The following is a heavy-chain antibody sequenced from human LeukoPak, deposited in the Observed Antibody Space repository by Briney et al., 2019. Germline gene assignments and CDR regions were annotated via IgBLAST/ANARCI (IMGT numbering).Heavy chain of an antibody. CDR2: ISPYNGYT. V-gene: IGHV1-18*01. CDR3: ARVPYSGSYSAGPEDY. J-gene: IGHJ4*02. CDR1: GYTFINSA. D-gene: IGHD1-26*01. Sequence: GASVKVSCKASGYTFINSAIGWVRQAPGQGLEWMGWISPYNGYTKYAESLQGRVTMTTDTSTSTAYMELRSLRSDDTAMYYCARVPYSGSYSAGPEDYWGQGTLVTVSS.